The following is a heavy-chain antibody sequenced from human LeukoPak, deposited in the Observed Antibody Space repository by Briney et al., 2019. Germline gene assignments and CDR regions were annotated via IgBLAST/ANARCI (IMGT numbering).Heavy chain of an antibody. Sequence: ASVKVSCKASGGTFTNYAFNWVRQAPGQGLEWMGNTIPMFDTTNYAQKLQGRVTMTTDTSTSTAYMELRSLRSDDTAVYYCARDGPDYGDYVWPEMRVDYWGQGTLVTVSS. CDR3: ARDGPDYGDYVWPEMRVDY. V-gene: IGHV1-69*05. J-gene: IGHJ4*02. CDR2: TIPMFDTT. CDR1: GGTFTNYA. D-gene: IGHD4-17*01.